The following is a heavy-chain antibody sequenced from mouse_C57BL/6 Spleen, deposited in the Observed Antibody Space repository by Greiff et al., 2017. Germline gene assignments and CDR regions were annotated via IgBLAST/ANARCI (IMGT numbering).Heavy chain of an antibody. CDR2: IYPGSGNT. J-gene: IGHJ3*01. CDR1: GYSFTSYY. D-gene: IGHD2-4*01. V-gene: IGHV1-66*01. CDR3: ASYDYDAWFAY. Sequence: QVHVKQSGPELVKPGASVKISCKASGYSFTSYYIHWVKQRPGQGLEWIGWIYPGSGNTKYNEKFKGKATLTADTSSSTAYMQLSSLTSEDSAVYYCASYDYDAWFAYWGQGTLVTVSA.